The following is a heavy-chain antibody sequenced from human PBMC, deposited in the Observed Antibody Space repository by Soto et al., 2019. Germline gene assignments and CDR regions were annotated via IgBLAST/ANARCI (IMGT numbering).Heavy chain of an antibody. V-gene: IGHV4-39*01. CDR3: ARHGGYDFWSGYPTYYFDY. D-gene: IGHD3-3*01. CDR1: GGSISSSSYY. Sequence: QLQLQESGPGLVKPSETLSLTCTVSGGSISSSSYYWGWIRQPPGKGLEWIGSIYYSGSTYYNPSLKSRVTVSVDTSKNPFCLKVSSVTTADTAVYYCARHGGYDFWSGYPTYYFDYWGQGTLVTVSS. CDR2: IYYSGST. J-gene: IGHJ4*02.